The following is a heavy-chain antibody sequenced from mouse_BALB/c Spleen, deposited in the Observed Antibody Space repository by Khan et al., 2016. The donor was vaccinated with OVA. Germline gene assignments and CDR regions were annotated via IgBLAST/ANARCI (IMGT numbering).Heavy chain of an antibody. CDR3: ARGAYYRYDGYFDV. Sequence: EVQLQQSGPELVKPGASVKISCKTSGYTFTEYTMHWVRQSHGKSLEWIGGIIPNNGGTNYNQRFKGKATLTVDKSSSTAYMELRSLTSEDSAVYYCARGAYYRYDGYFDVWGAGTTVTVSS. CDR1: GYTFTEYT. J-gene: IGHJ1*01. V-gene: IGHV1-18*01. D-gene: IGHD2-14*01. CDR2: IIPNNGGT.